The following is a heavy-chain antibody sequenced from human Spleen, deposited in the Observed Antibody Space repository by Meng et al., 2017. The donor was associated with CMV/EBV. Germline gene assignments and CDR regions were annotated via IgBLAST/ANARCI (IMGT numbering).Heavy chain of an antibody. V-gene: IGHV1-2*02. CDR2: INPNSGNI. CDR3: ARPESEWRQFDY. J-gene: IGHJ4*02. Sequence: ASVKVSCKASGYTFIGYYIHWVRQAPGQGLEWMGWINPNSGNINYAQKFQGRVTMTRDTSISTVYMHLNRLTSDDTAVYYCARPESEWRQFDYWGPGTLVTVSS. D-gene: IGHD1-14*01. CDR1: GYTFIGYY.